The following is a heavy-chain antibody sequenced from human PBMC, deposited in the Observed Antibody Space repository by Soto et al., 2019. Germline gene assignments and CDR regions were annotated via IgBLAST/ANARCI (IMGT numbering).Heavy chain of an antibody. J-gene: IGHJ4*02. CDR2: ISGSGGST. CDR3: AKGSSSSWSEFNY. CDR1: GFSFSSYA. V-gene: IGHV3-23*01. Sequence: GGSLRLSCAASGFSFSSYAMSWVRQAPGKGLEWVSAISGSGGSTYYADSVKGRFTISRDNSKNTLYLQMNSLRTEDTAVYYCAKGSSSSWSEFNYWGQGTLVTVSS. D-gene: IGHD6-13*01.